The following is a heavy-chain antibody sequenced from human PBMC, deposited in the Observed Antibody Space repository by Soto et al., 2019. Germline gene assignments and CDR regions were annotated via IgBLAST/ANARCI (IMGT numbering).Heavy chain of an antibody. CDR2: INHSGST. J-gene: IGHJ6*02. D-gene: IGHD6-13*01. V-gene: IGHV4-34*01. CDR3: ARARALKAAAGTGFDYYYYGMDV. CDR1: GGSFSGYY. Sequence: SETLSLTCAVYGGSFSGYYWSWIRQPPGKGLEWIGEINHSGSTNYNPSLKSRVTISVDTSKNQFSLKLSSVTAADTAVYYCARARALKAAAGTGFDYYYYGMDVWGQGTTVT.